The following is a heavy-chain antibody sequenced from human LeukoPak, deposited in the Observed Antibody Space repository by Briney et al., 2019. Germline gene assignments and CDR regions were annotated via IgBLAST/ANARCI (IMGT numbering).Heavy chain of an antibody. J-gene: IGHJ5*02. V-gene: IGHV4-59*01. CDR1: GGSLSSYY. Sequence: PSETLSLTCTVSGGSLSSYYWRCIRQSPGKGLEWIGYIYYSGSTDCNPSLKSRVTISIDTSKNQFSLKLRSVTAADTAVYYCARSNYYASGLDPWGQGTLVIVSS. CDR3: ARSNYYASGLDP. CDR2: IYYSGST. D-gene: IGHD3-10*01.